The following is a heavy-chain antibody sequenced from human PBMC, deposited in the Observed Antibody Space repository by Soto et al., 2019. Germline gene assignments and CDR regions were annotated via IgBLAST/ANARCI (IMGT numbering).Heavy chain of an antibody. J-gene: IGHJ3*02. D-gene: IGHD1-1*01. CDR3: ARGLATLPVFAFDI. CDR2: VYRNDDK. CDR1: GISLSTSGVG. V-gene: IGHV2-5*01. Sequence: QITLKGSGPTLVKPTQTLTLTCTLSGISLSTSGVGLGWIRQTPGKALEWLALVYRNDDKHYRPSLKSRLTITKDTSKNQAILTMTTMYPVDTATYYCARGLATLPVFAFDIWDQGTVVTVSS.